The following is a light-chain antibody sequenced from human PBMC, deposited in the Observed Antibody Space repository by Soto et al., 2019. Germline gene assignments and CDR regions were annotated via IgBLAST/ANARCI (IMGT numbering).Light chain of an antibody. CDR1: QTITGRS. V-gene: IGKV3-20*01. CDR2: SIS. J-gene: IGKJ1*01. Sequence: IVLTQSPGTLSLSPGERATLSCRASQTITGRSLAWYQQKPGQAPRLLITSISNRATGIPDRFSGSGSGADFTLTITRLEPEDSEVYYCQQYQNSRTFGQGTKV. CDR3: QQYQNSRT.